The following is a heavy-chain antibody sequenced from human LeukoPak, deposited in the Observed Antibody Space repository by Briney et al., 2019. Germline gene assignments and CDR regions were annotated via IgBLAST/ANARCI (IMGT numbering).Heavy chain of an antibody. V-gene: IGHV3-48*03. J-gene: IGHJ4*02. CDR3: AREGRHYYGSGSLNFDY. CDR1: GFTFSSYV. CDR2: ISSSGSTI. Sequence: GGSLRLSCAASGFTFSSYVMNWVRQAPGKGLEWVSYISSSGSTIYYADSVKGRFTISRDNAKNTLYLQIDSLRAEDTAVYYCAREGRHYYGSGSLNFDYWGQGTLVTVSS. D-gene: IGHD3-10*01.